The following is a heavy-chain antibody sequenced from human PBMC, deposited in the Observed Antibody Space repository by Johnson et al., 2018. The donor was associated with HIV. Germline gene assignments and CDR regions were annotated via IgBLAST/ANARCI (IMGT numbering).Heavy chain of an antibody. CDR2: ISYDGSKK. D-gene: IGHD4-23*01. V-gene: IGHV3-30*09. J-gene: IGHJ3*02. CDR1: GFIFSDYY. Sequence: QVQLVESGGGLVKPGGSLRLSCAASGFIFSDYYMTWFRQAPGKGLEWVAVISYDGSKKYYADSVKGRFAISRDNSKNTLHLQMNRLRAEDTAVYYCASGEDYGGNYGAFDIWGQGTMVTVSS. CDR3: ASGEDYGGNYGAFDI.